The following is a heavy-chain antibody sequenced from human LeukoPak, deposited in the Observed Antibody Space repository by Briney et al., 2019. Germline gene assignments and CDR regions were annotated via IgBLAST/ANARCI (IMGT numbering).Heavy chain of an antibody. CDR1: GFTFSSYA. CDR3: ARGNHKSGARGAFDI. D-gene: IGHD1-14*01. V-gene: IGHV3-30*14. Sequence: GGSLRLSCAASGFTFSSYAMHWVRQAPGKGLEWVAVISYDGSNKYYADSVKGRFTISRDNSKNTLYLQMNSLRAEDTAVYYCARGNHKSGARGAFDIWGQGTMVTVSS. CDR2: ISYDGSNK. J-gene: IGHJ3*02.